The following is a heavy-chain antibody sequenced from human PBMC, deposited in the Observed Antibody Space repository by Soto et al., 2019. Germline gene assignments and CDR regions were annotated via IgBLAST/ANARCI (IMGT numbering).Heavy chain of an antibody. J-gene: IGHJ5*02. CDR3: AVSSSPKQYNWFDP. D-gene: IGHD6-6*01. Sequence: QVQLQQWGAGLLKPSETLSLTCAVYGGSFSGYYWSWIRQPRGKGLEWIGEINHSGSTNYNPSLKSRVTISVDTSKNQFSLKLSSVTAADTAVYYCAVSSSPKQYNWFDPWGQGTLVTVSS. V-gene: IGHV4-34*01. CDR2: INHSGST. CDR1: GGSFSGYY.